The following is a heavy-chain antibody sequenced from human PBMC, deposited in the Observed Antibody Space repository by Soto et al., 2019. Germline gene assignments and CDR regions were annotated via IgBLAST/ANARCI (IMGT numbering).Heavy chain of an antibody. Sequence: GGSLRLSCAASGFTFSSYVMSWVRQAPGKGLEWVSAISGSGGSTYSADSVKGRFTISRDNSKNTLYLQMDSLRAEDTALYYCAKGNNLEWFLSPIAYWGQGTLVTVSS. CDR3: AKGNNLEWFLSPIAY. D-gene: IGHD3-3*01. J-gene: IGHJ4*02. CDR2: ISGSGGST. CDR1: GFTFSSYV. V-gene: IGHV3-23*01.